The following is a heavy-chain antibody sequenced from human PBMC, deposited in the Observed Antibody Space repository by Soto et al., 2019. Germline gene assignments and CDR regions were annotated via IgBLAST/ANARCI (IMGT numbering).Heavy chain of an antibody. D-gene: IGHD2-2*01. Sequence: QVQLQESGPGLVKPSETLSLTCTVSGGFVNSDTHSWSWIRQTPGKRLAWIGFIYSGGSTKNTSLRSRVTMSVDTSKNQFSLKLRSVIVADTAVYHCARFVRSCSATTCSTRADVWGQGITVTVSS. CDR2: IYSGGST. J-gene: IGHJ6*02. CDR3: ARFVRSCSATTCSTRADV. V-gene: IGHV4-61*01. CDR1: GGFVNSDTHS.